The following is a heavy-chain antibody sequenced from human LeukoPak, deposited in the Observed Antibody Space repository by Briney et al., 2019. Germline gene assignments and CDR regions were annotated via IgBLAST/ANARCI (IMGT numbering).Heavy chain of an antibody. CDR2: IYHSGST. CDR1: GGSISSGGYS. J-gene: IGHJ5*02. Sequence: PSQTLSLTCAVSGGSISSGGYSWSWIRQPPGKGLEWIGYIYHSGSTCYNPSLKSRVTISADRSKNQFSLKLSSVTAADTAVYYCARGDGDYVSWFDPWGQGTLVTVSS. V-gene: IGHV4-30-2*01. CDR3: ARGDGDYVSWFDP. D-gene: IGHD4-17*01.